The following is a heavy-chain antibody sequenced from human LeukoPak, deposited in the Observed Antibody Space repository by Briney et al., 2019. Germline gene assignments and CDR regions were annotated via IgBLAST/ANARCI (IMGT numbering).Heavy chain of an antibody. CDR2: ISRRVTTR. CDR1: GFTFSSYE. D-gene: IGHD5-24*01. CDR3: ARDLDGYNTFDY. V-gene: IGHV3-48*03. J-gene: IGHJ4*02. Sequence: GGSLRLSCAASGFTFSSYEMNWVRQAPGKGLEWVSYISRRVTTRYYADSVKGRFTISRDNAKNSLSLQMNSLRAEDTAVYYCARDLDGYNTFDYWGQGTLVTVSS.